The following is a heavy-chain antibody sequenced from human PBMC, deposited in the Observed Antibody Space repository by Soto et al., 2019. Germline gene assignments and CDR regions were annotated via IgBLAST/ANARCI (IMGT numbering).Heavy chain of an antibody. CDR3: ATVYDFWSPPLRMDV. D-gene: IGHD3-3*01. V-gene: IGHV1-24*01. CDR1: GYTLTELS. CDR2: FDPEDGET. J-gene: IGHJ6*02. Sequence: ASVKVSCKVSGYTLTELSMHWVRQAPGKGLEWMGGFDPEDGETIYAQKFQGRVTMTEDTSTDTAYMELSSLRSEDTAVYYCATVYDFWSPPLRMDVWGQGTTVTVSS.